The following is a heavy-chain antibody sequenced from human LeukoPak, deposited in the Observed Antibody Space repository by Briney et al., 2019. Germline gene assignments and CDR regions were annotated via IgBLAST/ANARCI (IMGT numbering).Heavy chain of an antibody. D-gene: IGHD3-3*01. Sequence: TPSETLSLTCTVSGGSISSGGYYWSWIRQHPGKGLEWIGYIYYSGSTYYNPSLKSRVTISVDTSKNQFSLKLSSVTAADTAVYYCARAGYYDFWSGYSSLGSENWFDPWGQGTLVTVSS. CDR3: ARAGYYDFWSGYSSLGSENWFDP. CDR2: IYYSGST. CDR1: GGSISSGGYY. J-gene: IGHJ5*02. V-gene: IGHV4-31*03.